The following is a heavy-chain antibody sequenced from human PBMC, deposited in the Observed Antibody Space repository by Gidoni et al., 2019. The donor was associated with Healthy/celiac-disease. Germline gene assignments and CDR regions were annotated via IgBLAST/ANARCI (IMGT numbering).Heavy chain of an antibody. CDR2: ISGSGGST. D-gene: IGHD3-22*01. CDR3: AKDINSSGYYYVSTPFDY. Sequence: EVQLLESGGGLVQPGGSVRLSCAASGFTFSSYAMSWVRQAPGQGLEWVSAISGSGGSTYNADSVTGRFTISRDNSKNTLYLQMNSLRAEDTAVYYCAKDINSSGYYYVSTPFDYWGQGTLVTVSS. J-gene: IGHJ4*02. CDR1: GFTFSSYA. V-gene: IGHV3-23*01.